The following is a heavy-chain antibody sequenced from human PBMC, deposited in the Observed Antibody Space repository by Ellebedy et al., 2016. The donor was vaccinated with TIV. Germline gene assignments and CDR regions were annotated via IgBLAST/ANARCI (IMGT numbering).Heavy chain of an antibody. V-gene: IGHV4-4*02. CDR1: GGSISSSNW. D-gene: IGHD3-10*01. J-gene: IGHJ5*02. CDR3: ARVHSYYGSGNWFDP. CDR2: IYHSGST. Sequence: GSLRLXXAVSGGSISSSNWWSWVRQPPGKGLEWIGEIYHSGSTNYNPSLKSRVTISVDKSKNQFSLKLSSVTAADTAVYYCARVHSYYGSGNWFDPWGQGTLVTVSS.